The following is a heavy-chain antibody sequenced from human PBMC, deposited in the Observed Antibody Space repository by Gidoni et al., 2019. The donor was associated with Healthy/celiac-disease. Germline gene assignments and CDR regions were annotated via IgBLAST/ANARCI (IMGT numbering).Heavy chain of an antibody. J-gene: IGHJ4*02. D-gene: IGHD6-25*01. CDR2: IYHSGST. CDR3: AREAPEATIDY. V-gene: IGHV4-38-2*02. CDR1: GYSISSGYY. Sequence: QVQLQESGPGLVKPSETLSLTCTVSGYSISSGYYWGWIRQPPGKGLEWIGSIYHSGSTYYNPSLNSLVTISVDTSKNQFSLKLSSVTAADTAVYYCAREAPEATIDYWGQGTLVTVSS.